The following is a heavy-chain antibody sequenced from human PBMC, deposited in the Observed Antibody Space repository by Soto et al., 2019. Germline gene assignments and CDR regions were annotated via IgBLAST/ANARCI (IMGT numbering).Heavy chain of an antibody. V-gene: IGHV1-18*01. Sequence: ASVKVSCKASGYTFTSYGISWVRQAPGQGLEWMGWISAYNGNTNYAQKLQGRVTMTTDTSTSTAYMELRSLRSDDTAVYYCERDGITIFGVVIMWERNYYYYGMDVWGQGTTVTVSS. CDR2: ISAYNGNT. CDR1: GYTFTSYG. J-gene: IGHJ6*02. CDR3: ERDGITIFGVVIMWERNYYYYGMDV. D-gene: IGHD3-3*01.